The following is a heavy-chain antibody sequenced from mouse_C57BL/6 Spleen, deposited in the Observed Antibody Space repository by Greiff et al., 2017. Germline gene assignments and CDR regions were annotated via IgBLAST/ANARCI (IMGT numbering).Heavy chain of an antibody. CDR2: IWSGGST. J-gene: IGHJ3*01. CDR3: ASPAYYSNYVGFAY. Sequence: QVQLQQSGPGLVQPSQSLSITCTVSGFSLTSYGVHWVRQSPGKGLEWLGVIWSGGSTDYNAAFISRLSISKDNSKSQVFFKMNSLQADDTAIYYCASPAYYSNYVGFAYWGQGTLVTVSA. D-gene: IGHD2-5*01. CDR1: GFSLTSYG. V-gene: IGHV2-2*01.